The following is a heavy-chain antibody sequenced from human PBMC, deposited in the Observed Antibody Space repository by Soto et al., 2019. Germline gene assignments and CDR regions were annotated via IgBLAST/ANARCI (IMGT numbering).Heavy chain of an antibody. CDR3: AKDFFMAERYYYDSSGYPEYFQH. V-gene: IGHV3-23*01. D-gene: IGHD3-22*01. Sequence: SLRLSCAASGFTFSSYAMSWVRQAPGKGLEWVSAISGSGGSTYYADSVKGRFTISRDNSKNTLYLQMNSLRAEDTAVYYCAKDFFMAERYYYDSSGYPEYFQHWGQG. CDR1: GFTFSSYA. J-gene: IGHJ1*01. CDR2: ISGSGGST.